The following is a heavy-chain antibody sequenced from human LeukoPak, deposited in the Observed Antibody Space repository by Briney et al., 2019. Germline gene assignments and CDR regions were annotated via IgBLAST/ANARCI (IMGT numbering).Heavy chain of an antibody. Sequence: SQTLSLTCTVSGASITSDIFYWNWIRQSPGKGLEWIGAIHNSRGTSYNPSLESRLTISVDPSENKFFLKMTSVTDADAATYYCGKVGGNTNSWGQGTLVTVSS. V-gene: IGHV4-30-4*01. D-gene: IGHD4-23*01. CDR1: GASITSDIFY. CDR3: GKVGGNTNS. J-gene: IGHJ4*02. CDR2: IHNSRGT.